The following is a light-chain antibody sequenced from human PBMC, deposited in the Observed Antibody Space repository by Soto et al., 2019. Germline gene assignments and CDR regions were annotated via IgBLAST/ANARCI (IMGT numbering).Light chain of an antibody. V-gene: IGKV1-6*01. CDR3: LQDYNYPRT. Sequence: ALQMTQSPSSLSASVGDRVTITCRASQGIRNDLGWYQEKPGKAPKLLIYAASRIQSGVSSRFSGSGSGTEFTLTISSLQPEDFATYYCLQDYNYPRTFGQGTKVEIK. CDR2: AAS. J-gene: IGKJ1*01. CDR1: QGIRND.